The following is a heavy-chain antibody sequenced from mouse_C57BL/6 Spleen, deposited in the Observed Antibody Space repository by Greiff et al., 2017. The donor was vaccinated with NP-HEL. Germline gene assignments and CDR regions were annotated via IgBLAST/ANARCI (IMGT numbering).Heavy chain of an antibody. J-gene: IGHJ2*01. V-gene: IGHV1-42*01. CDR2: INPSTGGT. D-gene: IGHD2-5*01. Sequence: VQLQQSGPELVKPGASVKISCKASGYSFTGYYMNWVKQSPEKSLEWIGEINPSTGGTTYNQKFKAKATLTVDKSSSTAYMQLKSLTSEDSAVYYCARDYSNYLYFDYWGQGTTLTVSS. CDR1: GYSFTGYY. CDR3: ARDYSNYLYFDY.